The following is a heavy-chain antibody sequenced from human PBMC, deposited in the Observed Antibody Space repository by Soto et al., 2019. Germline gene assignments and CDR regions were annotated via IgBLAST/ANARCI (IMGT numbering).Heavy chain of an antibody. V-gene: IGHV3-23*01. CDR3: AKRNGSGQRGNWFDP. Sequence: PGGSLRLSCAASGFPFSSYAMTWVRQAPGKGLEWVSGISGSGSNTYYRDSVKGRFTISRDSPKNTVYLQMNNLRVEDTAVYYCAKRNGSGQRGNWFDPWGQGTLVTVSS. J-gene: IGHJ5*02. CDR2: ISGSGSNT. D-gene: IGHD3-10*01. CDR1: GFPFSSYA.